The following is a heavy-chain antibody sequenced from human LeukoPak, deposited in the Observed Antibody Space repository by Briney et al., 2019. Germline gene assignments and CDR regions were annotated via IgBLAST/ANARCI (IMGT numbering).Heavy chain of an antibody. CDR2: IYTSGST. CDR3: ARSPPDNWNYVLRFDP. J-gene: IGHJ5*02. D-gene: IGHD1-7*01. CDR1: GGSISSYY. Sequence: SETLSLTCTVSGGSISSYYWSWIRQPAGKGLEWIGRIYTSGSTNYNPSLKSRVTMSVDTSKNQFSLKLSSVTAADTAVYYCARSPPDNWNYVLRFDPWGQGTLVTVSS. V-gene: IGHV4-4*07.